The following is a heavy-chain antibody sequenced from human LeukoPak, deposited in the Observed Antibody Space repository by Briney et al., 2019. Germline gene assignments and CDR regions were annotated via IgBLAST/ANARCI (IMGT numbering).Heavy chain of an antibody. CDR1: GGSFSGYY. Sequence: SETLSLTCAVYGGSFSGYYWSWIRQPPGKGLEWIGEINHSGSTNYNPSLKSRVTISVDTSKNQFSLKLSSVTAADTAVYYCASSRGIAARLSYWGQGTLVTVSS. D-gene: IGHD6-6*01. CDR2: INHSGST. V-gene: IGHV4-34*01. J-gene: IGHJ4*02. CDR3: ASSRGIAARLSY.